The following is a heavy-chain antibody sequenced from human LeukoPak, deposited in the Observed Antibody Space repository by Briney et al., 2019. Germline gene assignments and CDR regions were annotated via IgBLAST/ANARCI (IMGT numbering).Heavy chain of an antibody. D-gene: IGHD3-10*01. CDR3: VRDSDLAPDY. V-gene: IGHV1-18*01. CDR1: GYIFTNYG. Sequence: RASVKVSCKTSGYIFTNYGVSWVRQAPGQGLEWMGWINVYNGHTIYAQEFQGRVTLTTDTSTSTAHMDLRSLRSDDTAVYYCVRDSDLAPDYWGQGTLVTVSS. CDR2: INVYNGHT. J-gene: IGHJ4*02.